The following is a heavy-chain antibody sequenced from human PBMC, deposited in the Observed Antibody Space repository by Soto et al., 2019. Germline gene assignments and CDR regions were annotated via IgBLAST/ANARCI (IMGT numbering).Heavy chain of an antibody. CDR2: IYPGDSDT. CDR3: SRHSRISTYYYDSSGYYHFDY. Sequence: PGESLKISCKASGYNFTTQWIGWVRQMPGKGLEWMGIIYPGDSDTRYSPSFQGRVTISADQSISTAYLQWNTLKASDTAIYYCSRHSRISTYYYDSSGYYHFDYWGQGTLVTVSS. V-gene: IGHV5-51*01. J-gene: IGHJ4*02. CDR1: GYNFTTQW. D-gene: IGHD3-22*01.